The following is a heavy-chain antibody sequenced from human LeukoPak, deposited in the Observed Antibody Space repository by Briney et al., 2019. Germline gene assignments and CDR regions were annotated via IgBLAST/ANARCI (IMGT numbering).Heavy chain of an antibody. CDR1: GGSFSGYY. J-gene: IGHJ5*02. Sequence: SETLSLTCAVYGGSFSGYYWSWIRQPPGKGLEWIGEINHSGSTNYNPSLKSRVTISVDTSKNPFSLKLSSVTAADTAVYYCARGGYCSSTRCYSWFDPWGQGTLVTVSS. V-gene: IGHV4-34*01. CDR2: INHSGST. CDR3: ARGGYCSSTRCYSWFDP. D-gene: IGHD2-2*01.